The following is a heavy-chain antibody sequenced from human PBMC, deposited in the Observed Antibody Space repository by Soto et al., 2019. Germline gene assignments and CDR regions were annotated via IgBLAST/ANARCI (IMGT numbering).Heavy chain of an antibody. D-gene: IGHD6-19*01. Sequence: SETLSLTCAVYGGSSSGYSWTWLRQPPGTGLEWIGEINHSGSTNYNPSLKSRVTISVDTSNNQLSLKLRSVTAADTAVYYCARHDGFSSGWIFDYWGHGTLVTVSS. CDR2: INHSGST. V-gene: IGHV4-34*01. CDR1: GGSSSGYS. J-gene: IGHJ4*01. CDR3: ARHDGFSSGWIFDY.